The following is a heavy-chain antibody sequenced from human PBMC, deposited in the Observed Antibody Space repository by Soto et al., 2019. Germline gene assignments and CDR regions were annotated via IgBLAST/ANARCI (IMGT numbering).Heavy chain of an antibody. J-gene: IGHJ5*02. CDR1: GASISGYY. Sequence: PSETLSLTCTVSGASISGYYWSWIRKSAGKGLEWIGRVYATGTTDYNPSLKSRVMMSVDTSKKQFSLKLRSVTAADTAVYYCVRDGTKTLRDWFDPWGQGISVTVSS. V-gene: IGHV4-4*07. CDR3: VRDGTKTLRDWFDP. D-gene: IGHD1-1*01. CDR2: VYATGTT.